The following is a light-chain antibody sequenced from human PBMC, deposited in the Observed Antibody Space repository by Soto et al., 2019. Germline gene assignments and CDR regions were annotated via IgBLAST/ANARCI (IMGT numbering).Light chain of an antibody. Sequence: QSVLTQPPSVSAAPGQTVTISCSGSGSNIGSNSVSWYQQVPGTAPKLLLYDNNKRPSGIPDRFFGSKSGTSATLGIAGLQTADEADYCGTWESYLSVGVFGGGTKVTVL. V-gene: IGLV1-51*01. CDR1: GSNIGSNS. CDR3: GTWESYLSVGV. J-gene: IGLJ3*02. CDR2: DNN.